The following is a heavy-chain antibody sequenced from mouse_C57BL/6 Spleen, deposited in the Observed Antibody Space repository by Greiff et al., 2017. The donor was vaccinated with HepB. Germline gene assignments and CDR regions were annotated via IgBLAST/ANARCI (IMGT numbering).Heavy chain of an antibody. J-gene: IGHJ2*01. CDR1: GFTFSDYG. Sequence: DVKLVESGGGLVKPGGSLKLSCAASGFTFSDYGMHWVRQAPEKGLEWVAYISSGSSTIYYADTVKGRFTISRDNAKNTLFLQMTSLRSEDTAMYYCARAGDGYYFDYWGQGTTLTVSS. V-gene: IGHV5-17*01. CDR3: ARAGDGYYFDY. D-gene: IGHD3-3*01. CDR2: ISSGSSTI.